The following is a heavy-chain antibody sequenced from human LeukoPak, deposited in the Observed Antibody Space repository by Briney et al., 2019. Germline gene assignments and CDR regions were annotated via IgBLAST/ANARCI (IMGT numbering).Heavy chain of an antibody. Sequence: GASVKVSCKASGYTFTGYYMHWVRQAPGQGLEWMGWINPNSGGTNYAQKFQGRVTMTRDTSISTAYMELSRLRSDDTAVYYCARGPFYCSSTSCFPYFDYWAREPWSPSPQ. V-gene: IGHV1-2*02. CDR3: ARGPFYCSSTSCFPYFDY. CDR2: INPNSGGT. CDR1: GYTFTGYY. J-gene: IGHJ4*02. D-gene: IGHD2-2*01.